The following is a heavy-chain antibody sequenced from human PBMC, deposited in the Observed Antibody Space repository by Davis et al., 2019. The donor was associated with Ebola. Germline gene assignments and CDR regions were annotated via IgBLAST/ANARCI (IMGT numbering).Heavy chain of an antibody. V-gene: IGHV3-30-3*01. CDR1: GFTFSSYA. J-gene: IGHJ6*02. CDR2: ISYDGSNK. Sequence: GESLKISCAASGFTFSSYAMHWVRQAPGKGLEWVAVISYDGSNKYYADSVKGRFTISRDDSKNTAYLQMNSLKTEDTAVYYCTRLTPYYYGMDVWGQGTTVTVSS. CDR3: TRLTPYYYGMDV.